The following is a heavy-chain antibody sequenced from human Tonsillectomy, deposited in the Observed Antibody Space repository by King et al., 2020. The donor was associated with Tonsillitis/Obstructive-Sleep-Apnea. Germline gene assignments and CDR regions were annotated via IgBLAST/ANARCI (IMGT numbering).Heavy chain of an antibody. V-gene: IGHV3-23*04. CDR3: AKTVGPPLGSGCYPPSIYYFDY. Sequence: VQLVESGGGLVQPGGSLRLSCAASGFTFSSYAMSWVRQAPGKGLEWVSAISGSGGSTYYADSVKGRFTISRDNSKNTLYLQMNSLRAEDTAVYYCAKTVGPPLGSGCYPPSIYYFDYWGQGTLVTVSS. J-gene: IGHJ4*02. CDR2: ISGSGGST. D-gene: IGHD6-19*01. CDR1: GFTFSSYA.